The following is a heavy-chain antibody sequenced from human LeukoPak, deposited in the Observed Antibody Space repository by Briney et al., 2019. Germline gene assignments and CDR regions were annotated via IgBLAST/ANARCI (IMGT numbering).Heavy chain of an antibody. CDR1: GFTFSSYA. J-gene: IGHJ4*02. Sequence: GGSLRLSCAASGFTFSSYAMSWVRQAPGKGLDWVSSINGGGGSTYYADSVKGRFTISRDNSKNTLYLQMNSLRAEDTAVYYCARDPSPTYGYLDYWGQGTLVTVSS. D-gene: IGHD3-10*01. V-gene: IGHV3-23*01. CDR3: ARDPSPTYGYLDY. CDR2: INGGGGST.